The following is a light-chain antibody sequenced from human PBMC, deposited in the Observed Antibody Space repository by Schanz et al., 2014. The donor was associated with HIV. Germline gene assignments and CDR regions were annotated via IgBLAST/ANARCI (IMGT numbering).Light chain of an antibody. CDR3: AAWEGSLKVWV. J-gene: IGLJ3*02. CDR2: ANN. V-gene: IGLV1-44*01. Sequence: QLVLTQPPSSSFTPGQRVPLSFSFLSSPFYLPPFNWYQHLPGTAPKLLMYANNQRASGVPDRFSGSGSGTSASLAITGLRSEDEADYYCAAWEGSLKVWVFGGGTKLTVL. CDR1: SSPFYLPP.